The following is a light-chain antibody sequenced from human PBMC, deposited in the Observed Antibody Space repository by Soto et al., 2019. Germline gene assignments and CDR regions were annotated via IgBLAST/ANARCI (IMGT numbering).Light chain of an antibody. J-gene: IGKJ4*01. Sequence: EIVLTQSPATLSLSPGERATLSCRASQSVSNFFVWYQQKRGQAPRLLIYDASKRATGIPARFSGSGSGTDFTLTISSLEPEDFAVYYCQQRLNWPLTFGVGTTVEIK. V-gene: IGKV3-11*01. CDR2: DAS. CDR3: QQRLNWPLT. CDR1: QSVSNF.